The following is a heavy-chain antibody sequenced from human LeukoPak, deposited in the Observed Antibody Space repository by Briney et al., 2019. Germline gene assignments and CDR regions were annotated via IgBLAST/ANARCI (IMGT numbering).Heavy chain of an antibody. V-gene: IGHV3-23*01. D-gene: IGHD3-10*01. CDR1: GFTFSSYA. CDR2: ISGSGGST. CDR3: AKDPTTYYYGSGSPDY. Sequence: PGGSLRLSCAASGFTFSSYAMSWVRQAPGKGLEWVLAISGSGGSTYYADSVKGRFTISRDNSKNTLYLQMNSLRAEDTAVYYCAKDPTTYYYGSGSPDYWGQGTLVTVSS. J-gene: IGHJ4*02.